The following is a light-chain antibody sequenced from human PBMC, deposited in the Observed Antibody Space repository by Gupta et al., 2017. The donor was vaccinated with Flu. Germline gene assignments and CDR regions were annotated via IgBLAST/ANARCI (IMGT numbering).Light chain of an antibody. Sequence: PSTLSVYLGDRDSLTCRASQSVNTSLAWYQLKPGKAAMVLPCDPSVAVPGILSRFNGRGSGTDFTLTISSLESEDFALFYCQQDTSCSLTFGGGTKVEIK. J-gene: IGKJ4*01. CDR2: DPS. CDR3: QQDTSCSLT. CDR1: QSVNTS. V-gene: IGKV1-5*01.